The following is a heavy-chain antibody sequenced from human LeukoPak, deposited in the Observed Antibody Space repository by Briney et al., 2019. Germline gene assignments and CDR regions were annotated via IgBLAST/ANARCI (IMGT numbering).Heavy chain of an antibody. CDR3: ARDRCSSTSCNGWFDP. Sequence: SETLSLTCTVSGVSISSYYWSWVRQPPGKGLEWIGYIYYSGSTNYNPSLKSRVTISVDTSKNQFSLKLSSVTAADTAVYYCARDRCSSTSCNGWFDPWGQGTLVTVSS. CDR2: IYYSGST. J-gene: IGHJ5*02. CDR1: GVSISSYY. D-gene: IGHD2-2*01. V-gene: IGHV4-59*12.